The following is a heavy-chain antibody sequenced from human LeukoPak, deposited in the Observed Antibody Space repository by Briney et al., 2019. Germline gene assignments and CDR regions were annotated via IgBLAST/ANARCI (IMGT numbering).Heavy chain of an antibody. J-gene: IGHJ4*02. CDR2: IIPILGIA. CDR3: AREYYYDSSGYSDPFDY. V-gene: IGHV1-69*04. CDR1: GGTFSSYA. D-gene: IGHD3-22*01. Sequence: SVKVSCKASGGTFSSYAISWVRQAPGQGLEWMGRIIPILGIANYAQKFQGRVTITADKSTSTAYMELSSLRSEDTAVYCCAREYYYDSSGYSDPFDYWGQGTLVTVSS.